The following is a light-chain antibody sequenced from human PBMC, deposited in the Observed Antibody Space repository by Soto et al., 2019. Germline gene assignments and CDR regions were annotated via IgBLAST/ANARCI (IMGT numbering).Light chain of an antibody. CDR3: PQYGSAPTRR. CDR2: GAS. V-gene: IGKV3-20*01. J-gene: IGKJ1*01. CDR1: QSVRSSS. Sequence: LVFTGARHIHSFSVGERAPLPYTVIQSVRSSSLAWYQQKPGQAPRLLIYGASSRATGIQDRFSGSGSGTDFTLTISRLEPEDFAVYYCPQYGSAPTRRFGQGTKVDIK.